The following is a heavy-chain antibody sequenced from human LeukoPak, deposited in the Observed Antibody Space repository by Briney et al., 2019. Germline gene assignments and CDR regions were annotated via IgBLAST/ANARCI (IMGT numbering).Heavy chain of an antibody. Sequence: GGSLRLSCAASGFTVTNSYMSWVRQAPGKGLEWVSVIYSGGTTYYADSVTGRFTISRDNSKSTLYLQMNSLTVEGTAVYYCARVGGSGYYYFDYWGQGTLVTVSS. CDR1: GFTVTNSY. J-gene: IGHJ4*02. D-gene: IGHD3-10*01. V-gene: IGHV3-53*01. CDR2: IYSGGTT. CDR3: ARVGGSGYYYFDY.